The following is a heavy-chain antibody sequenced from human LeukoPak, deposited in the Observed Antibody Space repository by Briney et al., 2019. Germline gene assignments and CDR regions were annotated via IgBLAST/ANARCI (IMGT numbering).Heavy chain of an antibody. D-gene: IGHD5-18*01. CDR2: IKGDGSST. CDR3: ARDGYSFGHDFDY. V-gene: IGHV3-74*01. J-gene: IGHJ4*02. CDR1: GFTFSSYC. Sequence: GGSLRLSCAASGFTFSSYCMPWVRHTPGRGLVWVSRIKGDGSSTTYADSVKGRFTISRENAKNTLYLQMNSLRAEDTAVYYCARDGYSFGHDFDYWGQGTLVTVSS.